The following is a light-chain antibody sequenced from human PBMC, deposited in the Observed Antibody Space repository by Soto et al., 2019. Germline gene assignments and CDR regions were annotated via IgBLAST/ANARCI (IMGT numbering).Light chain of an antibody. Sequence: DIQMTQSPSSVSASVRDRVTITCRASQSISSYLNWYQQKPGKAPKLLIYAASSLQSGVPSRFSGSGSGTDFTLTISNMQREDFATYYCLQTYNLPRTFGQGTKVDIK. CDR2: AAS. J-gene: IGKJ1*01. CDR1: QSISSY. CDR3: LQTYNLPRT. V-gene: IGKV1-39*01.